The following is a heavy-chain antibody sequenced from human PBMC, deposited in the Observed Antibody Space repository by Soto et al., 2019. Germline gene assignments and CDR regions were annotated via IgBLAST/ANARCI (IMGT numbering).Heavy chain of an antibody. J-gene: IGHJ5*02. V-gene: IGHV4-59*01. D-gene: IGHD4-4*01. Sequence: PSETLSLTCAVSGDSITSNHWNWIRQPPGRGLEWIGYIYNSGTTKYDPSLKSRVIISVDTSKNQLSLKLSSVTAADTAVYYCARVSMSTVSWGFDPWGQGTLATVSS. CDR1: GDSITSNH. CDR2: IYNSGTT. CDR3: ARVSMSTVSWGFDP.